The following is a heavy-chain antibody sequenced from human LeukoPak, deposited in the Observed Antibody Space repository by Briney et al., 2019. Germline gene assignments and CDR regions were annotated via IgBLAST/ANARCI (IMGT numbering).Heavy chain of an antibody. Sequence: PGGSLRLSCAASGFTFSDYAMNWVRQAPGKGLEWVGRIKSKTDGGTTDYAAPVKGRFTISRDDSKNTLYLQMNSLRTEDTAVYYCTTDQTHPLAGDAFDIWGQGTMVTVSS. CDR2: IKSKTDGGTT. J-gene: IGHJ3*02. CDR3: TTDQTHPLAGDAFDI. CDR1: GFTFSDYA. D-gene: IGHD6-19*01. V-gene: IGHV3-15*01.